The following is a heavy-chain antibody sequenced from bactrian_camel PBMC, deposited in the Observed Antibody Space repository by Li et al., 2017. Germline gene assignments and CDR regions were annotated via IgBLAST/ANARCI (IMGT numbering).Heavy chain of an antibody. Sequence: HVQLVESGGKTVQTGGSLRLSCQASGYHHSAYCLAWFRQAPGKAREGVAAIDEDGTTTYADSVKGRFTIAKDNAKNTLYLQMSSLNPDDTAMYYCAGDSRLRGCRSQLAPGFVNWGQGTQVTVS. J-gene: IGHJ6*01. CDR1: GYHHSAYC. D-gene: IGHD1*01. CDR3: AGDSRLRGCRSQLAPGFVN. V-gene: IGHV3S1*01. CDR2: IDEDGTT.